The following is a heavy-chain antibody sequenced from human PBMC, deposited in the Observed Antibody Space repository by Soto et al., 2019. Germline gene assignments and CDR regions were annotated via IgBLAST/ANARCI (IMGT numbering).Heavy chain of an antibody. J-gene: IGHJ4*02. V-gene: IGHV4-4*07. Sequence: SETLSLTCTVSGGPISSYYWNWIRQPAGKGLEWIGRIYSSGSTNYNPSLKSRVTMSVDTSKNQFSLKLTSVTGGDTAVYYCARGREGGSGWFVDYWGQGTLVTAPQ. CDR3: ARGREGGSGWFVDY. CDR1: GGPISSYY. CDR2: IYSSGST. D-gene: IGHD6-19*01.